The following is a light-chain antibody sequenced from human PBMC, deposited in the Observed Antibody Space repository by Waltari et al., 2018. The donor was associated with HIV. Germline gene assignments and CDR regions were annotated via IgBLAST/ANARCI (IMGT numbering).Light chain of an antibody. CDR1: SSDVGGYES. CDR3: SSYTSGSTHV. J-gene: IGLJ1*01. Sequence: QSVLTQPASVSGSPGQSITISCTGTSSDVGGYESVSWFQQHPGKAPKLMIYEVSNRPSGVSNRFSGSKSGNTASLTISGLQAEDEADYYCSSYTSGSTHVFGTGTKVTVL. V-gene: IGLV2-14*01. CDR2: EVS.